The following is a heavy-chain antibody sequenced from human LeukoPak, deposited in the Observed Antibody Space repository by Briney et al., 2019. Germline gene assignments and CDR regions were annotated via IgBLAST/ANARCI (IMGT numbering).Heavy chain of an antibody. J-gene: IGHJ4*02. CDR1: GFTFINTW. D-gene: IGHD3-10*01. Sequence: GGSLRLSCAASGFTFINTWMNWVRQAPGKGLEWVGRVKSKADGGTADYAAPVKGRFTISRDDSKNTLYLQMNSLKTEDTAMYFCTKAAFYYTSGSLDYWGQGTPVTVSS. CDR3: TKAAFYYTSGSLDY. CDR2: VKSKADGGTA. V-gene: IGHV3-15*07.